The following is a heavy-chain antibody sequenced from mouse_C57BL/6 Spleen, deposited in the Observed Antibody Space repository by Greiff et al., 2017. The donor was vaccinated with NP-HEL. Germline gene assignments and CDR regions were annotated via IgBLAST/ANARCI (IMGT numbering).Heavy chain of an antibody. CDR2: INYDGSST. V-gene: IGHV5-16*01. CDR1: GFTFSDYY. D-gene: IGHD2-3*01. Sequence: EVQRVESEGGLVQPGSSMKLSCTASGFTFSDYYMAWVRQVPEKGLEWVANINYDGSSTYYLDSLKSRFIISRDNAKNILYLQMSSLKSEDTATYYCARKDYDGLFDYWGQGTTLTVSS. J-gene: IGHJ2*01. CDR3: ARKDYDGLFDY.